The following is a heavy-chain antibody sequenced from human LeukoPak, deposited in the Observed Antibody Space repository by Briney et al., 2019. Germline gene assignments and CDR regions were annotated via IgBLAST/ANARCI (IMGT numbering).Heavy chain of an antibody. D-gene: IGHD4-17*01. J-gene: IGHJ2*01. CDR3: AKEVLRGTVTTGYFDL. CDR1: GFTFSSYA. V-gene: IGHV3-23*01. Sequence: GGSLRLSCAASGFTFSSYAMSWVRQAPGKGLEWVSAISGSGGSTYYADSVKGRFTISRDNSKNTLYPQMNSLRAEDTAVYYCAKEVLRGTVTTGYFDLWGRGTLVTVSS. CDR2: ISGSGGST.